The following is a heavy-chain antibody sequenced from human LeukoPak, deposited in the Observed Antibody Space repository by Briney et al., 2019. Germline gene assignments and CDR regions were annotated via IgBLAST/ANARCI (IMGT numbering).Heavy chain of an antibody. CDR2: INPNSGGT. CDR3: AREGDIVAADAFDI. V-gene: IGHV1-2*02. CDR1: GYTFTSYA. D-gene: IGHD5-12*01. J-gene: IGHJ3*02. Sequence: ASVKVSCKASGYTFTSYAMNWVRQAPGQGLEWMGWINPNSGGTNYAQKFQGRVTMTRDTSISTAYMELSRLRSDDTAVYYCAREGDIVAADAFDIWGQGTMVTVSS.